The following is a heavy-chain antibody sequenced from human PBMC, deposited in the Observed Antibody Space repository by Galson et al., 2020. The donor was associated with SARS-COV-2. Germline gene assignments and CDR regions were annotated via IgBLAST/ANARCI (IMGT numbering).Heavy chain of an antibody. V-gene: IGHV1-2*06. D-gene: IGHD2-2*01. CDR1: GYTFTGYY. Sequence: ASVKVSCKASGYTFTGYYMHWVRQAPGQGLEWMGRINPNSGGTNYAQKFQGRVTMTRDTSISTAYMELSRLRSDDTAVYYCAGEYQLLPNWFETWGQGTLVTVAS. CDR3: AGEYQLLPNWFET. CDR2: INPNSGGT. J-gene: IGHJ5*02.